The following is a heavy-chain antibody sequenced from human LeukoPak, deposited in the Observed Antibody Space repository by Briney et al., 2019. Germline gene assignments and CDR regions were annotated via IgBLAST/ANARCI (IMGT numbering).Heavy chain of an antibody. CDR3: ARGEYYDILSDAFDI. CDR2: IYYSGST. D-gene: IGHD3-9*01. V-gene: IGHV4-59*08. J-gene: IGHJ3*02. Sequence: SETLSLTCTVSGGSISSYYCSWIRQPPGKGLEWIGYIYYSGSTNYNPSLKSRVTISVDTSKNQFSLKLSSVTAADTAVYYCARGEYYDILSDAFDIWGQGTMVTVSS. CDR1: GGSISSYY.